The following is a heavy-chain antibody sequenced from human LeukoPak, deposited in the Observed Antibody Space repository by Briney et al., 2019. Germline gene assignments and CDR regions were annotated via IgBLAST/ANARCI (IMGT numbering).Heavy chain of an antibody. CDR1: GFTFSSYE. V-gene: IGHV3-48*03. J-gene: IGHJ4*02. CDR3: ARVGVLSSSWLLY. CDR2: ISSGAATI. D-gene: IGHD6-13*01. Sequence: AGGSLRLSCAASGFTFSSYEMNWVRQAPGKWLEWVSSISSGAATIYYADSVKGRFTISRDNAKNSLYLQMNSLRAEDTAVYYCARVGVLSSSWLLYWGQGTLVTVSS.